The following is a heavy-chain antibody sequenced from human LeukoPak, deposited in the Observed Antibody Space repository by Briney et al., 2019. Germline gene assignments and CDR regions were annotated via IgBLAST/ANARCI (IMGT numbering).Heavy chain of an antibody. CDR3: ASGADFHY. V-gene: IGHV1-18*01. D-gene: IGHD3-16*01. J-gene: IGHJ4*02. CDR2: ISPYNGNT. CDR1: GYTFTSYG. Sequence: ASVKVSCKASGYTFTSYGITWVRQAPGQGLEWMGWISPYNGNTDSAHNLQGRVTMTTDASTSTAYVELRSLRSDDTAMYYCASGADFHYWGQGTLVTVSS.